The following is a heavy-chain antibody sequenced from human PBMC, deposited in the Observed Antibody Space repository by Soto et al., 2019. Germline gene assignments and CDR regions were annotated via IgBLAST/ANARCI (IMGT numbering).Heavy chain of an antibody. CDR3: ARALGGVTYLKL. J-gene: IGHJ4*02. V-gene: IGHV4-34*01. D-gene: IGHD3-10*01. Sequence: QVQLQQWGAGLLKPSETLSLTCAVSGGSFSGSYWTWVRQAPGKGLAWIGEFNHKGHINYNPSLESRVAISMDTSKKQCSLKVTSVTAADTAVYYCARALGGVTYLKLWGQGTLVTVSS. CDR1: GGSFSGSY. CDR2: FNHKGHI.